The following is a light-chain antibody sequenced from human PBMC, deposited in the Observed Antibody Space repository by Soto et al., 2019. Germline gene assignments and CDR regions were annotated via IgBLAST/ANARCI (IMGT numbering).Light chain of an antibody. Sequence: EIALTQSPGTLSLSPGERATLSCRASQSVSSSYLVWYQQKPGQAPRLLIYDSSSRATGIPARFSGSGSGTDFTLTISRLEPEDVAVYYCQQYEAVVTFGQGTKVDIK. V-gene: IGKV3-20*01. CDR1: QSVSSSY. CDR2: DSS. J-gene: IGKJ1*01. CDR3: QQYEAVVT.